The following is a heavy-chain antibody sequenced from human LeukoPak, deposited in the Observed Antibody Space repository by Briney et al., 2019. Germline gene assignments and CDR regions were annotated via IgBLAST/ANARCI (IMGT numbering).Heavy chain of an antibody. J-gene: IGHJ4*02. CDR1: GFTVSRTY. D-gene: IGHD6-19*01. CDR3: AKAGSSSGWYGDY. Sequence: GGSLRLSCAASGFTVSRTYMSWVRQAPGKGLEWVSVIYSDGNTYYAASVKGRFTISRDISKNTVYLQMNSLRVGDTAVYYCAKAGSSSGWYGDYWGQGTLVTVSS. CDR2: IYSDGNT. V-gene: IGHV3-53*01.